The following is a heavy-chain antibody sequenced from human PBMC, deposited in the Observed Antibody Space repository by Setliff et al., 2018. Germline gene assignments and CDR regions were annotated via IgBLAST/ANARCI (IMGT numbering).Heavy chain of an antibody. CDR2: ISAYNGNT. CDR3: ARMAGWESAPRLITIFGVVDY. J-gene: IGHJ4*02. Sequence: ASVKVSCKASGYTFTSFGISWVRQAPGQGLEWMGWISAYNGNTNYAQKLQGRVTMTTDTSTSTAYMELRSLRSDDTAVYYCARMAGWESAPRLITIFGVVDYWGQGTLVTVSS. CDR1: GYTFTSFG. D-gene: IGHD3-3*01. V-gene: IGHV1-18*01.